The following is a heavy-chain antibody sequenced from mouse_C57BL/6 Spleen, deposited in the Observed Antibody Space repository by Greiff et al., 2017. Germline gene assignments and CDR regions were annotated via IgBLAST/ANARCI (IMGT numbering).Heavy chain of an antibody. Sequence: QVQLKQPGAELVRPGSSVKLSCKASGYTFTSYWMHWVKQRPIQGLEWIGNIDPSDSETHYNQKFKDKATLTVDKSSSTAYMQLSSLTSEDSAVYYCARGWPTYGSSFGLYYAMDYWGQGTSVTVSS. V-gene: IGHV1-52*01. CDR2: IDPSDSET. J-gene: IGHJ4*01. CDR1: GYTFTSYW. D-gene: IGHD1-1*01. CDR3: ARGWPTYGSSFGLYYAMDY.